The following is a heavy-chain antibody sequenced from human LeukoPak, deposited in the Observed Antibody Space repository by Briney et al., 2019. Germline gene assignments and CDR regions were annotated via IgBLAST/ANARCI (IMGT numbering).Heavy chain of an antibody. J-gene: IGHJ4*02. CDR2: IYYSGST. CDR1: GGSVSSSDYY. D-gene: IGHD4-17*01. Sequence: PSETLSLTCTVSGGSVSSSDYYRGWIRQPPGKGLEWIGSIYYSGSTYYNPSLKSRVTISVDTSKNQFSLKLSSVTAADTAVYSCARHLTTGGFDYWGQGTLVTVSS. CDR3: ARHLTTGGFDY. V-gene: IGHV4-39*01.